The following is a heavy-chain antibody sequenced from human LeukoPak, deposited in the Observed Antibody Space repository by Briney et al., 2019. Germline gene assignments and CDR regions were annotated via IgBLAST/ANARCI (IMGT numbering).Heavy chain of an antibody. V-gene: IGHV5-10-1*01. CDR3: ARIREGFGEFDY. CDR2: IDPSDSYT. D-gene: IGHD3-10*01. Sequence: GESLKISCKGSGYSFTSYWISWVRQMPGKGLEWMGRIDPSDSYTNYSPSFQGHVTISADKSISTAYLQWSNLKASDTAMYYCARIREGFGEFDYWGQGTLVTVSS. J-gene: IGHJ4*02. CDR1: GYSFTSYW.